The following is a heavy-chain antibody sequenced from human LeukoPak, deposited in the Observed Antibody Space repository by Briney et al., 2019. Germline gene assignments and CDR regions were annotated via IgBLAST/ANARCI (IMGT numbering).Heavy chain of an antibody. J-gene: IGHJ4*02. CDR2: IKTNADGEPT. V-gene: IGHV3-15*07. Sequence: PGGSLRLTCVSSGFTFAKVWMNWVRQAPGKDLEWVGRIKTNADGEPTDYAAPVAGRFVISRDDSKKTLYLEMNSLRVDDTALYFCTTGIDDGGGYWGQGTMVTVSS. CDR3: TTGIDDGGGY. D-gene: IGHD1-1*01. CDR1: GFTFAKVW.